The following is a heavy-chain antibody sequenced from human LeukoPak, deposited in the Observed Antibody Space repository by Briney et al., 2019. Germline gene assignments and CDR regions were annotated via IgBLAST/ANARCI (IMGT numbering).Heavy chain of an antibody. J-gene: IGHJ3*02. CDR2: IKSKTDGGTT. V-gene: IGHV3-15*01. CDR3: TTLSGRTRWGAFDI. D-gene: IGHD2-15*01. Sequence: SGGSLRLSCVASGFTFSNYWMSWVRQAPGKGLEWVGRIKSKTDGGTTDYAAPVKGRFTISRDDSKNTLYLQMNSLKTEDTAVYYCTTLSGRTRWGAFDIWGQGTMVTVSS. CDR1: GFTFSNYW.